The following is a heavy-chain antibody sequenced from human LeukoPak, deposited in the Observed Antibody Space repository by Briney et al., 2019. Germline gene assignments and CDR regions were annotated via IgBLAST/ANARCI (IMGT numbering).Heavy chain of an antibody. CDR1: GGSISSYY. Sequence: AEPLSLPCSVSGGSISSYYGSWIRQPPGKGLEWVGYIYYSWSTNYNPSLKSPVTISVDTSKNQFPVNLSSVTAADTAVYYCARMSPRAIKASFDYWGQGTLATVSS. V-gene: IGHV4-59*01. J-gene: IGHJ4*02. CDR3: ARMSPRAIKASFDY. CDR2: IYYSWST. D-gene: IGHD3-10*01.